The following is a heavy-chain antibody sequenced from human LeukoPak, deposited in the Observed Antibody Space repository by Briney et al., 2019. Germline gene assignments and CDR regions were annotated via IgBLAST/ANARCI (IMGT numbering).Heavy chain of an antibody. D-gene: IGHD4-17*01. CDR2: IYYSGST. J-gene: IGHJ4*02. Sequence: PSETLSLTCTVSGGSISSYYWSWIRQPPGKGLEWIGYIYYSGSTNYNPSLKSRVTISVDTSKNQFSLKLSSVTAADTAVYYCAREPYGDYGPADYWGQGTLVTVSS. CDR1: GGSISSYY. V-gene: IGHV4-59*01. CDR3: AREPYGDYGPADY.